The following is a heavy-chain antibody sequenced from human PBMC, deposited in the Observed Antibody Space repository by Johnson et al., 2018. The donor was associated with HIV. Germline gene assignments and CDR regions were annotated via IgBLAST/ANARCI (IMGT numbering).Heavy chain of an antibody. CDR3: ARDPRGEAMALDAFDI. CDR1: GFTFSSYA. J-gene: IGHJ3*02. V-gene: IGHV3-30*14. Sequence: QMLLVESGGGVVQPGRSLRLSCAASGFTFSSYAMHWVRQAPGKGLEWVAVISYDGSNKYYAYSVKGRFTISRDNSKNTLYLQMNSLRAEDTAVYYCARDPRGEAMALDAFDIWGQGTMVTVSS. D-gene: IGHD5-18*01. CDR2: ISYDGSNK.